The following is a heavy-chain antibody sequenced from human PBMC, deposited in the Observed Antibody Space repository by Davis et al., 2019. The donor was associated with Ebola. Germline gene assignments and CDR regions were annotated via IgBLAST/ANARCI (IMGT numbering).Heavy chain of an antibody. CDR1: GGTFSSYG. CDR2: ISAYNGNT. CDR3: AIDYLSASYS. J-gene: IGHJ4*02. D-gene: IGHD2/OR15-2a*01. Sequence: ASVKVSCKASGGTFSSYGISWVRQAPGQGLEWMGWISAYNGNTNYAQKLQGRVTMTTDTSTSTAYMELRSLRSDDTAVYYCAIDYLSASYSWGQGTLVTVSS. V-gene: IGHV1-18*01.